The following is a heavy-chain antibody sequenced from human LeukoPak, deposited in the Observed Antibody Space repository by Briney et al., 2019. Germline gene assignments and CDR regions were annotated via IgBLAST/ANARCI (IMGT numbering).Heavy chain of an antibody. CDR2: IYYSGST. CDR1: GGSISSGGYS. V-gene: IGHV4-30-2*03. CDR3: ARAVAGLFDY. Sequence: SETLSLTCAVSGGSISSGGYSWSWIRQPPGKGLEWIGSIYYSGSTYYNPSLKSRVTISVDTSKNQFSLKLSSVTAADTAVYYCARAVAGLFDYWGQGTLVTVSS. J-gene: IGHJ4*02. D-gene: IGHD6-19*01.